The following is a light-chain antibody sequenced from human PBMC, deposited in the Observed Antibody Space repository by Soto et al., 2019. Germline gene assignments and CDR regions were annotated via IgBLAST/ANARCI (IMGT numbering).Light chain of an antibody. CDR3: QQYNNWPFS. J-gene: IGKJ5*01. Sequence: IVMTQSPATLSVSPGERATLSCRAGQGVTTNFAWYQQKSGQSPRLLIYDVSIRATGVPDRFSGTGSETDFTLTISGLQSEDSAVYFCQQYNNWPFSFGQGTRLEIK. V-gene: IGKV3-15*01. CDR1: QGVTTN. CDR2: DVS.